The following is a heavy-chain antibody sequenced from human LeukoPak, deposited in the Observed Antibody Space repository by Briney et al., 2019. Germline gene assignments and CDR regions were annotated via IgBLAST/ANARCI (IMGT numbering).Heavy chain of an antibody. CDR2: ISAYNGNT. V-gene: IGHV1-18*01. CDR1: GYTFTSYG. J-gene: IGHJ6*02. Sequence: ASVKVSCKASGYTFTSYGISWVRQAPGQGLEWMGWISAYNGNTNYAQKLQGRVTMTTDTSTSTAYMELRSLRSDDTAVYYCAVGYSSSWYTHYYYGMDVWGQGTTVTVSS. CDR3: AVGYSSSWYTHYYYGMDV. D-gene: IGHD6-13*01.